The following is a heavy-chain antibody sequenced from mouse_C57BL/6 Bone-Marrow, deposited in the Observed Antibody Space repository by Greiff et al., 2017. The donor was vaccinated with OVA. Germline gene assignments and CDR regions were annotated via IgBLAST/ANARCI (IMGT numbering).Heavy chain of an antibody. CDR3: ARQRGNRYYYAMDY. J-gene: IGHJ4*01. CDR1: GFTFSDYY. CDR2: ISNGGGST. Sequence: EVKLVESGGGLVQPGGSLKLSCAASGFTFSDYYMYWVRQTPEKRLEWVAYISNGGGSTYYPDTVKDRFTISRDNAKNTLYLQMSRLKSEDTAMYYCARQRGNRYYYAMDYWGQGTSVTVSS. V-gene: IGHV5-12*01. D-gene: IGHD2-1*01.